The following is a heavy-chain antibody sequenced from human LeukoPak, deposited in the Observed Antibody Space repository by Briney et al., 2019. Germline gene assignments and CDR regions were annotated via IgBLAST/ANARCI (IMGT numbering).Heavy chain of an antibody. CDR3: AKALYYDSSGPGDY. Sequence: GGSLRLSCAASGFPFSGSGMHWVRQAPGKGLEWVAIVWYDGSNQYYADSVKGRFTISRDNSKNTLYLQMNSLRAEDTAVYYCAKALYYDSSGPGDYWGQGTLVTVSS. J-gene: IGHJ4*02. D-gene: IGHD3-22*01. V-gene: IGHV3-30*02. CDR1: GFPFSGSG. CDR2: VWYDGSNQ.